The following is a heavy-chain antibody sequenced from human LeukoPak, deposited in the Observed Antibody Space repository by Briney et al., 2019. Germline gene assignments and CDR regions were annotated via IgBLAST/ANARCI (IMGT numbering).Heavy chain of an antibody. CDR2: INPNSGGT. CDR3: ARLAYCGGDCYSRLSYFQH. D-gene: IGHD2-21*02. J-gene: IGHJ1*01. CDR1: GYTFTGYY. Sequence: ASVKVSCKASGYTFTGYYMHWVRQAPGQRLEWMGRINPNSGGTNYAQKFQGRVTMTRDTSISTAYMELSRLRSDDTAVYYCARLAYCGGDCYSRLSYFQHWGQGTLVTVSS. V-gene: IGHV1-2*06.